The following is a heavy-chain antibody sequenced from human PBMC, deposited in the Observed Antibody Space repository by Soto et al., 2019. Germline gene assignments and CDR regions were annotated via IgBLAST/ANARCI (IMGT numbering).Heavy chain of an antibody. J-gene: IGHJ6*02. D-gene: IGHD3-16*01. Sequence: EVQLLESGGGLLQPGGSLRLACEASGFTFTSYGMSWVRQAPGKGLEWDSSVSGTGGNTYYADSVKGRFTISRDNFKNTLYLQMNSLRPDDTAVYYCARGGGMDVWGQGTTVTVSS. CDR3: ARGGGMDV. V-gene: IGHV3-23*01. CDR1: GFTFTSYG. CDR2: VSGTGGNT.